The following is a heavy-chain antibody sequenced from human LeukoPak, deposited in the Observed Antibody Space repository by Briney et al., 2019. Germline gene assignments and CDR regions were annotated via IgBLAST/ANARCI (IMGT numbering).Heavy chain of an antibody. CDR2: INPNSGGT. J-gene: IGHJ5*02. D-gene: IGHD3-10*01. CDR3: ARGVGPGDWFDP. Sequence: ASVKVSCKASGYTFIGYYMHWVRQAPGQGLEWMGWINPNSGGTNYAQKFQGRVTMTRDTSISTAYMELSRLRSDDTAVYYCARGVGPGDWFDPWGQGTLVTVSS. V-gene: IGHV1-2*02. CDR1: GYTFIGYY.